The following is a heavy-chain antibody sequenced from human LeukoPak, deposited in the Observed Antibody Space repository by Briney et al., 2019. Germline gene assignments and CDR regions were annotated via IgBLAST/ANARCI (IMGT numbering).Heavy chain of an antibody. CDR2: INHSGST. Sequence: SETLSLTCAVYGGSFSGYYWSWIRQPPGKGLEWIGEINHSGSTNYNPSLKSRVTISVDTSKNQFSLKLSSETAADTAVYYCAREGGTDYWGQGTLVTVSS. V-gene: IGHV4-34*01. CDR3: AREGGTDY. CDR1: GGSFSGYY. D-gene: IGHD1-1*01. J-gene: IGHJ4*02.